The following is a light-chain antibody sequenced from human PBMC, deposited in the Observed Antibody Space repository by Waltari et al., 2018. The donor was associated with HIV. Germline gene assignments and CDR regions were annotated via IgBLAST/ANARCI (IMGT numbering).Light chain of an antibody. Sequence: QSVLTQSPSASGTPGQRVTLSCSGSSSNIGSNYVYWYQQLPGTAPNLLLYRNNQRPSGVHDRFSGSKSGTSASLAISGLRSEDEAHYYCATWTDSLSGVVFGGGTKLRVL. J-gene: IGLJ2*01. CDR3: ATWTDSLSGVV. CDR1: SSNIGSNY. V-gene: IGLV1-47*01. CDR2: RNN.